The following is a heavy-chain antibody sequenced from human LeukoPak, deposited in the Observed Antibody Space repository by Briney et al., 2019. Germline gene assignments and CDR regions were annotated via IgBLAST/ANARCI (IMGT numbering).Heavy chain of an antibody. V-gene: IGHV4-31*03. Sequence: SETLSLTCTVSGGSISSGGYYWSWLRPHPGKGLEWIGYFHYNGNTYYNPSLKSRVTISVDTSKNQFSLKLRSVAAAATSVFSCARGAMGGANWFDPWGQGTLVTVSS. CDR1: GGSISSGGYY. D-gene: IGHD3-16*01. CDR2: FHYNGNT. J-gene: IGHJ5*02. CDR3: ARGAMGGANWFDP.